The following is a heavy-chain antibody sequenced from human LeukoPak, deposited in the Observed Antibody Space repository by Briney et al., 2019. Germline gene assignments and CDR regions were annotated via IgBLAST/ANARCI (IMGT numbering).Heavy chain of an antibody. CDR2: INPNSGGT. Sequence: ASVKVSCKASGYTFTGYYMHWVRQAPGQGLEWMGWINPNSGGTNYAQKFPGRVTMTRDTSISTAYMELSRLRSDDTAVYYCARVSEGGELLAVAVDYWGQGTLVTVSS. J-gene: IGHJ4*02. D-gene: IGHD1-26*01. CDR3: ARVSEGGELLAVAVDY. CDR1: GYTFTGYY. V-gene: IGHV1-2*02.